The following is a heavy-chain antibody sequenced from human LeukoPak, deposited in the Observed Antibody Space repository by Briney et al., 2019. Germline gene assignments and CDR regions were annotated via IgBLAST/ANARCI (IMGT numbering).Heavy chain of an antibody. V-gene: IGHV3-7*03. Sequence: PGGSLRLSCAASGFNFRDSGMHWVRQAPGKGLEWVANIKQDGSKKYYVDSVKGRFTISRDNAKNALYLQMNSLRAEDTAVYYCARRYFEYWGQGTLVTVSS. CDR3: ARRYFEY. CDR2: IKQDGSKK. J-gene: IGHJ4*02. CDR1: GFNFRDSG.